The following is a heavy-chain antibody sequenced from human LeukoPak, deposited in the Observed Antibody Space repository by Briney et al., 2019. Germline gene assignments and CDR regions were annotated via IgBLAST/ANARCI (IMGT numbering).Heavy chain of an antibody. CDR2: IKQDGSEK. CDR1: GFTFSSYW. Sequence: PGGSLRLSCAASGFTFSSYWMSWVRQAPGKGLEWVANIKQDGSEKYYVDSVKGRFTISRDNAKKSLYLQMNSLRAEDTAVYYCARARLTDYVWGRRTFDIWGQGTMVTISS. J-gene: IGHJ3*02. V-gene: IGHV3-7*01. CDR3: ARARLTDYVWGRRTFDI. D-gene: IGHD3-16*01.